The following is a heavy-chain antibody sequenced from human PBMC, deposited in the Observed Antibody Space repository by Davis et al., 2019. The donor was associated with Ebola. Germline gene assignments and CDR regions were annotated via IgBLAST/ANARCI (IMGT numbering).Heavy chain of an antibody. CDR3: ARRMGPPFGELFVSFDY. CDR1: GYSFTSYW. Sequence: GESLKISCKGSGYSFTSYWIGWVRQMPGKGLGWMGIIYPGDSDTRYSPSFQGQVTISADKSISTAYLQWSSLKASDTAMYYCARRMGPPFGELFVSFDYWGQGTLVTVSS. CDR2: IYPGDSDT. D-gene: IGHD3-10*01. V-gene: IGHV5-51*01. J-gene: IGHJ4*02.